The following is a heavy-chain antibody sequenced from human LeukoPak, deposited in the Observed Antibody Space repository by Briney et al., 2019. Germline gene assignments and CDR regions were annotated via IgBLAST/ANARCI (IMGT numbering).Heavy chain of an antibody. CDR1: GGSISSSSYY. J-gene: IGHJ6*03. V-gene: IGHV4-39*07. Sequence: SETLSLTCTVSGGSISSSSYYWGWIRQPPGKGLEWIGSIYYSGSTYYNPSLKSRVTISVDTSKNQFSLKLSSVTAADTAVYYCAREGANIVVVPAAVSPYYYYYMDVWGKGTTVTVSS. CDR2: IYYSGST. CDR3: AREGANIVVVPAAVSPYYYYYMDV. D-gene: IGHD2-2*01.